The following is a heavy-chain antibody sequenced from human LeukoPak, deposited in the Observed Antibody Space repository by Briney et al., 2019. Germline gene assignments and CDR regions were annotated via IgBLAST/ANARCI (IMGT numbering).Heavy chain of an antibody. CDR1: GDSISSNNYY. Sequence: SETLSLTCRVSGDSISSNNYYWGWIRQPPGKGLEWIGSISFIGTTYYNPSLKSRVTISVDTSKNQFSLKLSSVTAADTAVYYCARLATSWYVDWGQGTLVTVSS. J-gene: IGHJ4*02. V-gene: IGHV4-39*01. CDR2: ISFIGTT. CDR3: ARLATSWYVD. D-gene: IGHD6-13*01.